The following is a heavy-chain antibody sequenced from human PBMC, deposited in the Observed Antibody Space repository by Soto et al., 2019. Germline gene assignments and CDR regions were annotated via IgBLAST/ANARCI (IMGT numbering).Heavy chain of an antibody. D-gene: IGHD5-18*01. CDR3: ARDPGFGFGYSYAFAMDV. CDR2: ISGYNGNT. V-gene: IGHV1-18*01. CDR1: GYTFSNYG. Sequence: ASVKVSCKASGYTFSNYGISWVRQGPGQGLEWMGWISGYNGNTHYEEKVQDRIKMTTDTSTSTTYLELRSLRSDDTAVYFCARDPGFGFGYSYAFAMDVWGQGTTVTVS. J-gene: IGHJ6*02.